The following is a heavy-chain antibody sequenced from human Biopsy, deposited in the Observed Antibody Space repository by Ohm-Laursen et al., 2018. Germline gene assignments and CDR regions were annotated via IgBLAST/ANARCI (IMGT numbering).Heavy chain of an antibody. CDR2: ISNSGNT. Sequence: SDTLSLTCAVFGTSFNDYSWTWIRQPPGKGLEWIGFISNSGNTNYNPSLKSRVTISADTSKNQFSLKLGSVTVADTAVFYCARRGSGGRSFDYWGQGSLVTVSS. D-gene: IGHD2-15*01. J-gene: IGHJ4*02. CDR3: ARRGSGGRSFDY. CDR1: GTSFNDYS. V-gene: IGHV4-59*08.